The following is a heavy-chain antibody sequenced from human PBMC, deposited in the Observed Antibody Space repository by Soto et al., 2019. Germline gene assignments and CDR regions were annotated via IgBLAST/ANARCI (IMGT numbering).Heavy chain of an antibody. CDR3: ARDVGV. CDR2: IYSGGST. Sequence: EVQLVESGGGLVQRGGSLRLSCAASGITVYNNYMSWVRQAPGKGLEWVSVIYSGGSTSYADSVKGRFTITRGGSKNTVYLQMSSLRAEDTAVYYCARDVGVWGRGTTVTVSS. CDR1: GITVYNNY. V-gene: IGHV3-66*01. J-gene: IGHJ6*04.